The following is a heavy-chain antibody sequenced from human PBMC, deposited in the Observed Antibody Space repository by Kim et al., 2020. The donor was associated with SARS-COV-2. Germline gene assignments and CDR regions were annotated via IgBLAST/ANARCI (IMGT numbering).Heavy chain of an antibody. CDR1: GGSISSGDYY. Sequence: SETLSLTCTVSGGSISSGDYYWGWIRQPPGKGLEWIAYIYYSGRTYYNPSLKSRVTISVDTSKNQFSLKLSSVTAADTAVYYCARVLGYYGSGSPFDPWGQGTLVTVSS. V-gene: IGHV4-30-4*01. CDR2: IYYSGRT. D-gene: IGHD3-10*01. J-gene: IGHJ5*02. CDR3: ARVLGYYGSGSPFDP.